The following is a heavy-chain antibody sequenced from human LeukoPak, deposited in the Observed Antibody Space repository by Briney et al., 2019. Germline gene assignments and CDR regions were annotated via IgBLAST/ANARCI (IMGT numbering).Heavy chain of an antibody. CDR1: GGSFSGYY. CDR3: ARDSGSHIDAFDI. J-gene: IGHJ3*02. D-gene: IGHD1-26*01. V-gene: IGHV4-34*01. CDR2: INHSGST. Sequence: SETLSLTCAVYGGSFSGYYWSWIRQPPGKGLEWIGEINHSGSTNYNPSLKSRVAISVDTSKNQFSLKLSSVTAADTAVYYCARDSGSHIDAFDIWGQGTMVTVSS.